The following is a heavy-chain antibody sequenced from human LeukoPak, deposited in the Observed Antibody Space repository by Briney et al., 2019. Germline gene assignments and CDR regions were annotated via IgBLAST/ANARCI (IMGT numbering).Heavy chain of an antibody. CDR1: GFTFSSYS. CDR3: ARSSTGTTGIFDY. J-gene: IGHJ4*02. V-gene: IGHV3-21*01. D-gene: IGHD1-1*01. Sequence: PGGSLRLSCAASGFTFSSYSMNWVRQAPGKGLEWVSSISSSSSYIYYADSVKGRFTISRDNAKNSLYLQMNSLRAEDTAVYYCARSSTGTTGIFDYWGQGTLVTVS. CDR2: ISSSSSYI.